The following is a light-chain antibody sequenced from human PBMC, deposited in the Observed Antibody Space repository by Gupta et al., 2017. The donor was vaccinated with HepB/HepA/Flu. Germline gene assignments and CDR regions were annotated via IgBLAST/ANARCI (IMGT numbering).Light chain of an antibody. Sequence: SYALTPPPSVSVSPGQPASSTYPGDRLRDKYACWYQQKPAQSPMLVIYQASKRPSESPDRFSSSNSGNTAILTISGTHAIDDAYYYCQAWDSSTGVFGTGTKVTVL. V-gene: IGLV3-1*01. CDR1: RLRDKY. CDR2: QAS. CDR3: QAWDSSTGV. J-gene: IGLJ1*01.